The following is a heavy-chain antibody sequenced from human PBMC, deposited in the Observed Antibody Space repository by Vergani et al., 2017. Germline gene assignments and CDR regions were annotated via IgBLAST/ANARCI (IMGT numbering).Heavy chain of an antibody. Sequence: EVQLVESGGGLVQPGGSLRLSCTASGFTFSSHWMHWVRQAPGKGLVWVSRINSDGSSTVYVDSVKGRFTISRDNAKSTLYLQMNSLRAEDMAVYYCARWGVVGSDLYFDYWGQGTLVTVSS. CDR3: ARWGVVGSDLYFDY. V-gene: IGHV3-74*01. D-gene: IGHD3-10*01. J-gene: IGHJ4*02. CDR2: INSDGSST. CDR1: GFTFSSHW.